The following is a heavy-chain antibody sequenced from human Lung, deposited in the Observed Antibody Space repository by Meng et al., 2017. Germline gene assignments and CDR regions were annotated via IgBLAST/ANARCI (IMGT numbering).Heavy chain of an antibody. CDR1: GFTFTDHW. CDR2: INRDGTKP. V-gene: IGHV3-74*01. Sequence: EVQLVESGGGLVPPGGSLRLSCAASGFTFTDHWMHWVRQGPGKGLVWVSRINRDGTKPTYADSVKGRFTISRDNAKNTLYLRMNNLRAEDTAFYYCTNDRLNHWGQGALVTVSS. CDR3: TNDRLNH. J-gene: IGHJ1*01. D-gene: IGHD1-1*01.